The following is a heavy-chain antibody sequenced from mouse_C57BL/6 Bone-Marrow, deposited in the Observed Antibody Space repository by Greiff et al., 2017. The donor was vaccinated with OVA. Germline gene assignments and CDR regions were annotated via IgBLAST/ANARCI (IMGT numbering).Heavy chain of an antibody. V-gene: IGHV7-1*01. CDR2: SRNKANDYTT. Sequence: EVHLVESGGGLVQSGRSLRLSCATSGFTFSDFYMEWVRQAPGKGLEWIAASRNKANDYTTEYSASVKGRFIVSRDTSQSILYLQMNALRAEDTAIYYCARDRDYGSSPYFDVWGTGTTVTVSS. CDR1: GFTFSDFY. J-gene: IGHJ1*03. CDR3: ARDRDYGSSPYFDV. D-gene: IGHD1-1*01.